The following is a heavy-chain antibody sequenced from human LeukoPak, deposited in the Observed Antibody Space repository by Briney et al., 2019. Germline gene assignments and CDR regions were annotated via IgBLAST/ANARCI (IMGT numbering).Heavy chain of an antibody. CDR3: AREGRDGYIGPFDY. Sequence: SETLSLTCTVSGGSISSGDYYWSWIRQPPGKGLEWIGYIYYSGSTYYNPSLKSRVTISVDTSKNQFSLKLSSVTAADTAVYYCAREGRDGYIGPFDYWGQGTLVTVSP. V-gene: IGHV4-30-4*01. CDR2: IYYSGST. J-gene: IGHJ4*02. D-gene: IGHD5-24*01. CDR1: GGSISSGDYY.